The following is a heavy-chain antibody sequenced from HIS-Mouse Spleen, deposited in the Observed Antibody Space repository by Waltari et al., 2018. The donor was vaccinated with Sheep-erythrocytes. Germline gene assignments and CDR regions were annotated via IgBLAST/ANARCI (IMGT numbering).Heavy chain of an antibody. D-gene: IGHD3-3*01. CDR1: GGSISSSSYY. V-gene: IGHV4-39*01. CDR2: IYYSGST. Sequence: QLQLQESGPGLVKPSETLSLTCTVSGGSISSSSYYWGWIRQPPGKGLEWIGSIYYSGSTYYNPSLKSRVTISVDTSKNQFSLKLGSVTAADTAVYYCARLGLYYDFWSGYYTEKNAFDIWGQGTMVTVSS. CDR3: ARLGLYYDFWSGYYTEKNAFDI. J-gene: IGHJ3*02.